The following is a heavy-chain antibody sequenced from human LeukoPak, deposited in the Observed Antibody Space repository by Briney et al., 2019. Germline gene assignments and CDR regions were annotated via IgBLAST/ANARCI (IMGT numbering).Heavy chain of an antibody. J-gene: IGHJ4*02. CDR2: IWYDGSNE. CDR3: ARVAMSDSSGYCDY. V-gene: IGHV3-33*08. CDR1: GFTFSDYY. D-gene: IGHD3-22*01. Sequence: PGGSLRLSCAASGFTFSDYYMSWVRQAPGKGLEWVAVIWYDGSNENYADSVRGRFTVSRDNSKNTLYLHMNSVRAEDTAVYYCARVAMSDSSGYCDYWGQGTLVTVSS.